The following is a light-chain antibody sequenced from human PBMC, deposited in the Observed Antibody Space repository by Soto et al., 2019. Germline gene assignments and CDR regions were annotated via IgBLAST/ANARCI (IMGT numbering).Light chain of an antibody. CDR3: QLRSNWLLT. V-gene: IGKV3-11*01. Sequence: LKNTPSNVPLSPEERTTLSSRASQSVNIYLAWYQQKPGQAPRLLIYDASNRATGIPARFSGSGSGTDFTLIFSSLEPEDMAVYYCQLRSNWLLTFGQGTRLEIK. CDR2: DAS. CDR1: QSVNIY. J-gene: IGKJ5*01.